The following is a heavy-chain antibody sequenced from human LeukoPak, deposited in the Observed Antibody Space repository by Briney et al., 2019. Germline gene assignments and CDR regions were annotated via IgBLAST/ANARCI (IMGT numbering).Heavy chain of an antibody. D-gene: IGHD3-16*01. V-gene: IGHV4-59*01. CDR3: ARDNDSRDPPHFDY. Sequence: SETLSLTCTVSGGSISSYYWSWIRQPPGKGLEWIGYIYYSGSTNYNPSLKSRVTISVDTSKSQFSLKLSAVTAEDTAVYYCARDNDSRDPPHFDYWGQGTLVTVSS. CDR1: GGSISSYY. CDR2: IYYSGST. J-gene: IGHJ4*02.